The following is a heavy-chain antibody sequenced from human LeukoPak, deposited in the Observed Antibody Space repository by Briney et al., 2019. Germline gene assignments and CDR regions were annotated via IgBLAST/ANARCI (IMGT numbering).Heavy chain of an antibody. CDR3: ARSWAGMYYPFYYFDY. V-gene: IGHV4-4*07. Sequence: SETLSLTCTVSGGSISSYYWSWIRQPAGKGLEWIGRIYTSGSTNYNPSLKSRVNISADTSKNQFSLHLDSVTAADTAVYYCARSWAGMYYPFYYFDYWGQGTLVSVSS. J-gene: IGHJ4*02. CDR1: GGSISSYY. CDR2: IYTSGST. D-gene: IGHD1-26*01.